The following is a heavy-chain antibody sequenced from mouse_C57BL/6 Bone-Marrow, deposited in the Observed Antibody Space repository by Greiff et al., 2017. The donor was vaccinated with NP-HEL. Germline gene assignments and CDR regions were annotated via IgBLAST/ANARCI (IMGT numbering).Heavy chain of an antibody. CDR3: AKSLFITTVVATHFDY. Sequence: VQLQQPGAELVKPGASVKLSCKASGYTFTSYWMHWVKQRPGRGLEWIGRIDPNSGGTKYNEKFKSKATLTVDKPSSTAYMQLSSLTSEDSAVYYCAKSLFITTVVATHFDYWGQGTTLTVSS. V-gene: IGHV1-72*01. D-gene: IGHD1-1*01. CDR1: GYTFTSYW. CDR2: IDPNSGGT. J-gene: IGHJ2*01.